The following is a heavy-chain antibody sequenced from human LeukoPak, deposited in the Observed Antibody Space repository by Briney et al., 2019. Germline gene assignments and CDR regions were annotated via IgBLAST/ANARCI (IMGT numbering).Heavy chain of an antibody. J-gene: IGHJ4*02. CDR2: INPNSGGT. CDR1: GYTFTGYY. CDR3: ARARRDIVVRFDY. Sequence: ASVKVSCKASGYTFTGYYMHWVRQAPGQGLEWMGWINPNSGGTNYAQKFQGRVTMNRDTSISTAYMELSRLRSDDTAVYYCARARRDIVVRFDYWGQGTLVTVSS. V-gene: IGHV1-2*02. D-gene: IGHD2-2*01.